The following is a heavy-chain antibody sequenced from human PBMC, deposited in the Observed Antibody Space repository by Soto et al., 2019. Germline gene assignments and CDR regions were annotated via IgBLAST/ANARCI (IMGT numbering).Heavy chain of an antibody. J-gene: IGHJ5*02. V-gene: IGHV1-69*08. CDR1: GGTFSSYT. Sequence: QVQLVQSGAEVKKPGSSVMVSCKASGGTFSSYTISWVRRAPGQGLEWMGRIIPLLGIANFAQKCQGRITITADKSTSTAYMELGSLRSEDTAVYYCARDPRANYGEYISWFGPWGQGTLVTVSS. CDR3: ARDPRANYGEYISWFGP. D-gene: IGHD4-17*01. CDR2: IIPLLGIA.